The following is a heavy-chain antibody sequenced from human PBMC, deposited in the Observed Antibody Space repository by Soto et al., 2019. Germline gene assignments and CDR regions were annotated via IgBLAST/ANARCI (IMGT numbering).Heavy chain of an antibody. D-gene: IGHD6-19*01. Sequence: PGGSLRLSCAASGFTFSSYWMSWVRQAPGKGLEWVANIKQDGSEKYYVDSVKGRFTISRDNAKNSLYLQMNSLRAEDTAVYYCARDEPPFGIAVAGPLFYYYYYGMDVWGQGTTVTVSS. CDR2: IKQDGSEK. J-gene: IGHJ6*02. CDR3: ARDEPPFGIAVAGPLFYYYYYGMDV. CDR1: GFTFSSYW. V-gene: IGHV3-7*04.